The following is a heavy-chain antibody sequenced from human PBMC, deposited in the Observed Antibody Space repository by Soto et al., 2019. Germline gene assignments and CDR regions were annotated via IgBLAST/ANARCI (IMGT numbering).Heavy chain of an antibody. J-gene: IGHJ4*02. Sequence: VGSLRLSCAASGFSFSNYAMHWVRQTPDKGLEWVAVMSHDGSSSFYADSVKGRFTISRDNSKTTLYLQMNSLSTEDTAVYYCARDFPYCGSTSCYSAAPKYWGQGTLVTVSS. CDR2: MSHDGSSS. CDR1: GFSFSNYA. V-gene: IGHV3-30-3*01. CDR3: ARDFPYCGSTSCYSAAPKY. D-gene: IGHD2-2*01.